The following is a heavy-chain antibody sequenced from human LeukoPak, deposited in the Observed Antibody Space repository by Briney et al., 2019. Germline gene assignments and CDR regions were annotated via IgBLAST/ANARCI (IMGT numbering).Heavy chain of an antibody. V-gene: IGHV4-39*01. Sequence: PSETLSLTCTVSGGSISSSGYYWGWIRQPPGRGLEWIGTISYSGTTYYDPSLKSRVTISVDTSKNQFSLRLSSVTAADTAVYYCARSRFSSGWFLDFWGQGTLVTVSS. CDR2: ISYSGTT. D-gene: IGHD6-13*01. CDR1: GGSISSSGYY. J-gene: IGHJ4*02. CDR3: ARSRFSSGWFLDF.